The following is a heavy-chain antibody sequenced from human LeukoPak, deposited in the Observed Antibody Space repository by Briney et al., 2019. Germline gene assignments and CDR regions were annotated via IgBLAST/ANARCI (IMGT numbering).Heavy chain of an antibody. J-gene: IGHJ4*02. D-gene: IGHD3-3*01. Sequence: SETLSLTCGVSGGSITTTNWWTWVRQPPGKGLEWIGEVHLDGRTNYNPSLESRLTISVDLSENHVSLRLTSVTAADTAVYYCAREGGFYRPLDYSGQGTLVTVSS. V-gene: IGHV4-4*02. CDR3: AREGGFYRPLDY. CDR1: GGSITTTNW. CDR2: VHLDGRT.